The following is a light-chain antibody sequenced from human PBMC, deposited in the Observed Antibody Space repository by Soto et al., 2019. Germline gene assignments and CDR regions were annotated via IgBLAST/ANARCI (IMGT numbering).Light chain of an antibody. CDR1: QAINNN. CDR2: RAS. CDR3: QHHESYPXT. Sequence: DIQMTQSPSTLSASVGDRVTITCRASQAINNNLAWYQQRPGKAPNLLIYRASNLESGVPSRFSGSGFGTEFTLTIINLQSDDFATYFCQHHESYPXTFGQGNRWIS. J-gene: IGKJ1*01. V-gene: IGKV1-5*03.